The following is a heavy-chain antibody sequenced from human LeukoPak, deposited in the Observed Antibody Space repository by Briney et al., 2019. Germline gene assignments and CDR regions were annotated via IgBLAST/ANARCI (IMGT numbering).Heavy chain of an antibody. Sequence: PSGTLSLTCAVSGGSISSGGYSWSWIRQPPGKGLEWIGYIYHSGSTYYNPSLKSRVTISVDRSKNQFSLKLSSVTAADTAVYYCARDRWVAMVPRYYYYGMDVWGQGTTVTVSS. V-gene: IGHV4-30-2*01. D-gene: IGHD5-18*01. CDR3: ARDRWVAMVPRYYYYGMDV. CDR2: IYHSGST. J-gene: IGHJ6*02. CDR1: GGSISSGGYS.